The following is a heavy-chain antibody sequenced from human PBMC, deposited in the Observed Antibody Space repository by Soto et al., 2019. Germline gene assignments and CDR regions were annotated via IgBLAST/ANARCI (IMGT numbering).Heavy chain of an antibody. D-gene: IGHD7-27*01. V-gene: IGHV3-53*01. Sequence: GGSLRLSCAASGFTVSSNYMSWVRQAPGKGLEWVSVIYSGGSTYYADSVKGRFTISRDNSKNTLYLQMNSPRAEDTAVYYCARNWGSGYYFDYWGQGTLVTVSS. J-gene: IGHJ4*02. CDR1: GFTVSSNY. CDR2: IYSGGST. CDR3: ARNWGSGYYFDY.